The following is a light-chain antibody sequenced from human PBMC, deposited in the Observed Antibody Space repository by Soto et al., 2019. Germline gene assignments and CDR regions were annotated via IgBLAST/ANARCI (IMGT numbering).Light chain of an antibody. Sequence: EIVMTQSPVTLSVSPGERVTLSCRASQSVSSKLVWYQQKPGQAPRLLIYGASTRATGIPARFSGSGSGTEFTLTISSLQSEDFAVYYCQQYTDWPRTFGQGTKVEVK. V-gene: IGKV3-15*01. CDR3: QQYTDWPRT. CDR2: GAS. J-gene: IGKJ1*01. CDR1: QSVSSK.